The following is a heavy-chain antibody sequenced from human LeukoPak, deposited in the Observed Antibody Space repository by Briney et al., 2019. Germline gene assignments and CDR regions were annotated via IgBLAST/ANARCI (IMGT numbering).Heavy chain of an antibody. J-gene: IGHJ4*02. CDR3: AKSPVSSCRGSFCYPFDY. CDR1: GFTFSTYA. CDR2: ISGSDDGT. V-gene: IGHV3-23*01. D-gene: IGHD2-15*01. Sequence: GGSLRLSCAASGFTFSTYAMSWVRQSPRKGLEWVSAISGSDDGTYYADSVKGRFTNSRDNSRNTLYIQMTTLRAEDTAVYFCAKSPVSSCRGSFCYPFDYWGQGNLVTVSS.